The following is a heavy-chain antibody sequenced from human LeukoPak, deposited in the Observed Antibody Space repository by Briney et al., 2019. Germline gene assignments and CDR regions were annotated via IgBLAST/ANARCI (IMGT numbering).Heavy chain of an antibody. V-gene: IGHV3-7*01. CDR3: ARAGSFSSSYGISWDY. D-gene: IGHD2-15*01. J-gene: IGHJ4*02. CDR2: IKQDESEK. CDR1: GFTFSDYY. Sequence: GGSLRLSCAASGFTFSDYYMSWIRQAPGKGLEWVANIKQDESEKYYVDSVKGRFTISRDNAKNSLFLQMNSLRAEDTAVYYCARAGSFSSSYGISWDYWGQGALVAVSS.